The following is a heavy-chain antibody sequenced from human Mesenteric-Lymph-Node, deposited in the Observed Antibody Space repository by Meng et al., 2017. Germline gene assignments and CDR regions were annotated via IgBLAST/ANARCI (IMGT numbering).Heavy chain of an antibody. CDR2: IYYSGST. CDR3: ARVGWRQWSFDL. Sequence: VQLPDLGQLLVKPSQTLALTGTVSGGSISSGDYYWSWIRQPPGKGLELIGHIYYSGSTSYNPSLKSRVTISVDTSNNQFSLKLSSVTAADTAVYYCARVGWRQWSFDLWGRGTLVTVSS. CDR1: GGSISSGDYY. V-gene: IGHV4-30-4*01. D-gene: IGHD5-18*01. J-gene: IGHJ2*01.